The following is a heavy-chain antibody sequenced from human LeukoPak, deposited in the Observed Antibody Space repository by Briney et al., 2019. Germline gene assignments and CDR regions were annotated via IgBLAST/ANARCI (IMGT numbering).Heavy chain of an antibody. CDR1: GLTFSSHW. Sequence: TGGSLRLSCAASGLTFSSHWMHWVRQAPGKGLVWVSRITNDGSSTTYADSVKGRFTISRDNAKNMLYLQVNSLRAEDTAVYYCARDRGTDYGDFFFDYWGQGTLVTVSS. V-gene: IGHV3-74*01. CDR2: ITNDGSST. CDR3: ARDRGTDYGDFFFDY. D-gene: IGHD4-17*01. J-gene: IGHJ4*02.